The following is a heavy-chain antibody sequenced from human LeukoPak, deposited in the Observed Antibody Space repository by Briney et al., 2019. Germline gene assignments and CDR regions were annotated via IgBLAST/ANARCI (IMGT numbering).Heavy chain of an antibody. D-gene: IGHD2-15*01. CDR2: ISYDGSNK. Sequence: GGSLRLSCAASGFTFSSYAMHWVRQAPGKGLEWVAVISYDGSNKYYADSVKGRFTISRDNSKNTLYLQMNSLRAEDTAVYYCARALRGDYYGMDVWGQGTTGTVSS. J-gene: IGHJ6*02. V-gene: IGHV3-30-3*01. CDR3: ARALRGDYYGMDV. CDR1: GFTFSSYA.